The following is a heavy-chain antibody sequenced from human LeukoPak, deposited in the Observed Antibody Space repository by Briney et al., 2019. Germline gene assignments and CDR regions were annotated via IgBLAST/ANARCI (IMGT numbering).Heavy chain of an antibody. Sequence: ASVKVSCKASGYTFTSYGISWVRQAPGQGLEWMGWISAYNGNTNYAQKFQGRVTITADKSTSTAYMELSSLRSEDTAVYYCARGGDGYSTNWGQGTLVTVSS. CDR1: GYTFTSYG. V-gene: IGHV1-18*01. CDR2: ISAYNGNT. CDR3: ARGGDGYSTN. D-gene: IGHD5-24*01. J-gene: IGHJ4*02.